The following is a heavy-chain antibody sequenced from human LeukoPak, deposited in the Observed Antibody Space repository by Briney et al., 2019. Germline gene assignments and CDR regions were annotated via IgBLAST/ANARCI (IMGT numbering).Heavy chain of an antibody. CDR2: IYYSGST. J-gene: IGHJ4*02. V-gene: IGHV4-31*03. Sequence: PSESLSLTCTVSGGSISSGGYYWSWIRQHPGKGLEWIGYIYYSGSTYYNPPLKSRVTISVDTSKNQFSLKLSSVTAADTAVYYCAREEGDGYKFDYWGQGTLVTVSS. CDR1: GGSISSGGYY. CDR3: AREEGDGYKFDY. D-gene: IGHD5-24*01.